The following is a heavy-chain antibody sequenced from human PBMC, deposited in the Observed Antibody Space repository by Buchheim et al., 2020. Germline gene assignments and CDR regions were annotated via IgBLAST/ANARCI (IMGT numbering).Heavy chain of an antibody. CDR1: RFTFSSYA. D-gene: IGHD1-26*01. Sequence: EVQLLESGGGLVQPGGSLRLSCAASRFTFSSYAMTWVRQAPGKGLEWVSTISGSGNSTYYTDSVKGRFTISRENSKNTLYLQMNSLRAEDTAVYYCAKGVGATSSYGMDVWGQGTT. V-gene: IGHV3-23*01. J-gene: IGHJ6*02. CDR2: ISGSGNST. CDR3: AKGVGATSSYGMDV.